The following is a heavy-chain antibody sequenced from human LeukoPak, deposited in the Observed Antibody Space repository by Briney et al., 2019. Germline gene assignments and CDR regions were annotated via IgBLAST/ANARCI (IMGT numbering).Heavy chain of an antibody. V-gene: IGHV3-30*02. J-gene: IGHJ4*02. CDR3: AKVKTMIVVVTPFDS. CDR2: IRYDGSDK. Sequence: GGSLRLSCAASGFTFNSYGMHWVRQAPGKGLEWVAFIRYDGSDKYYADSVKGRFTISRDNSENTLFLQMNSLRAEDTAVYYCAKVKTMIVVVTPFDSWGPGTLVTVSS. CDR1: GFTFNSYG. D-gene: IGHD3-22*01.